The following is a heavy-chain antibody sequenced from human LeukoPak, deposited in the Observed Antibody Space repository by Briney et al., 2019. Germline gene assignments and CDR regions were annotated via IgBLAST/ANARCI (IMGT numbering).Heavy chain of an antibody. J-gene: IGHJ4*02. CDR2: INTDGSST. V-gene: IGHV3-74*01. D-gene: IGHD4-11*01. Sequence: GGSLRLSCAASAFTFSSYWMHWVRQAPGKGLVWVSRINTDGSSTNYADSVKGRFTISRDNAKNTLYLQMNSLRAEDTAVYYCTRGLQGIDYWGQGTLVTVSS. CDR3: TRGLQGIDY. CDR1: AFTFSSYW.